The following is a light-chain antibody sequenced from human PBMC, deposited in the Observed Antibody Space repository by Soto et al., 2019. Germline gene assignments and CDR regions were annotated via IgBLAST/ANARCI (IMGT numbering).Light chain of an antibody. CDR3: SSYTSNSTHVV. Sequence: QSALTQPASVSGSPGQSITISCTGTSSDVGGYNYVSWYQQHPGKAPKLMIYEVSNRPSGVSNRFSGSKSGNTGSLTISGLQAEDEADYYCSSYTSNSTHVVFGGGTKLTVL. CDR1: SSDVGGYNY. V-gene: IGLV2-14*01. J-gene: IGLJ2*01. CDR2: EVS.